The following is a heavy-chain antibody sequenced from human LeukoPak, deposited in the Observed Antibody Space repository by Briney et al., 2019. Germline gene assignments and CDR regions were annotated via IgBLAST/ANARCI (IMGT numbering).Heavy chain of an antibody. Sequence: GGSLRLSCAASGVTFDDYAMHWVRQAPGKGLEWVSGISWNSGSIGYADSVKGRFTISRDNAKNSLYLQMNSLRAEDTALYYCAKAYDFWSGPDYWGQGTLVTVSS. D-gene: IGHD3-3*01. CDR2: ISWNSGSI. V-gene: IGHV3-9*01. CDR1: GVTFDDYA. CDR3: AKAYDFWSGPDY. J-gene: IGHJ4*02.